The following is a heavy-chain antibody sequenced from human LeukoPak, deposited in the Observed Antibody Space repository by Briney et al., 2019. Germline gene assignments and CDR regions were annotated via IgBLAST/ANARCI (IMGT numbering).Heavy chain of an antibody. J-gene: IGHJ6*03. V-gene: IGHV3-49*04. Sequence: PGRSLRLSCTASGFSFGNYWMSWVRQAPGKGLEWVGIIRSKGYGGTTEYAATVKCRFTISRADSKSIAQLQINSLNTKDTTAYYCTRDNEQWLALYCYYIDVWGKGTTVTVSS. CDR2: IRSKGYGGTT. CDR1: GFSFGNYW. D-gene: IGHD6-19*01. CDR3: TRDNEQWLALYCYYIDV.